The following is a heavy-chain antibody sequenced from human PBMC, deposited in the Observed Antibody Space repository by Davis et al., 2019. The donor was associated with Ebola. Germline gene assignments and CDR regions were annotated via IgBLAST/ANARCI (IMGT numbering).Heavy chain of an antibody. J-gene: IGHJ4*02. CDR1: GFTFSTYP. CDR2: ISFDGNDP. V-gene: IGHV3-30*18. CDR3: AKDGLLDYGGNSYLDS. D-gene: IGHD4-23*01. Sequence: GESLKISCAASGFTFSTYPLHWVRQAPGKGLEWVATISFDGNDPYYAVYVKGRFTISRDNSKNTLYLQMNSVRVEDAAMYYCAKDGLLDYGGNSYLDSWGQGTLVTVSS.